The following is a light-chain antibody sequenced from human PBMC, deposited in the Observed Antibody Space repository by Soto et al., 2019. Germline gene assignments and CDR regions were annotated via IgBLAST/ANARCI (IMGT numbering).Light chain of an antibody. CDR2: AAS. J-gene: IGKJ2*01. Sequence: DIQMTQSPSSLSASVGDRVTITCRASQGIREDLGWYQQKPGKAPKRLIYAASSLPSGVPSRFSGSGSWTEFTLTISSLQPEDFATYYCLQHNSYPFTFGQGTKLEIK. CDR3: LQHNSYPFT. CDR1: QGIRED. V-gene: IGKV1-17*01.